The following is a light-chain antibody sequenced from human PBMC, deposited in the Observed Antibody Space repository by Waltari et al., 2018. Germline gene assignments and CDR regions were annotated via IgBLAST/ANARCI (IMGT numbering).Light chain of an antibody. CDR2: AAS. Sequence: DIQLTQSPSFLSASIGERVTIPCRASQGISSYLAWYQQKPGKAPKLLIYAASTLQSGVPSRFSGSGSGTEFTLTISSLQPEDFATYYCQELNTYPQSLTFGGGTKVEI. CDR3: QELNTYPQSLT. V-gene: IGKV1-9*01. CDR1: QGISSY. J-gene: IGKJ4*01.